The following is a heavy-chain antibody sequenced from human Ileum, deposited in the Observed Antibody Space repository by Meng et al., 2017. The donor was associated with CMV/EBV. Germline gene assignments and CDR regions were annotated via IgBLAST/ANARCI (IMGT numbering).Heavy chain of an antibody. D-gene: IGHD3-22*01. V-gene: IGHV4-31*02. CDR3: ARDSATMMVRYIDY. CDR1: GGSITSGTYY. CDR2: IYYSGST. Sequence: VSGGSITSGTYYWSWIRQHPGKGLEWIGYIYYSGSTYCNPSLKSRVTISVDTSNNQFSLKLSSVTAADTAVYYCARDSATMMVRYIDYWGQGTLSPSPQ. J-gene: IGHJ4*02.